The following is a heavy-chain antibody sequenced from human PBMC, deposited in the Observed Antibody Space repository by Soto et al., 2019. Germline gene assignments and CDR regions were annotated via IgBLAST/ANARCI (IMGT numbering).Heavy chain of an antibody. CDR3: ASATVVAGTFDF. D-gene: IGHD2-15*01. J-gene: IGHJ4*02. Sequence: EVQLVESGGGLVKPGGSLTLSCAGSGFAFRSYNMNWVRQPPGKGLEWVASISSGSSNIYYAVSVKGRFTISRDNAKDSLYLQMDSLRAEDSAVYYCASATVVAGTFDFWGQGNLLSVSS. CDR2: ISSGSSNI. V-gene: IGHV3-21*01. CDR1: GFAFRSYN.